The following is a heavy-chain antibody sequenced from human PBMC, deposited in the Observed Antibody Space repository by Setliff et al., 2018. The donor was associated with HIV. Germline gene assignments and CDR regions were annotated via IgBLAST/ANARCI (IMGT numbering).Heavy chain of an antibody. CDR3: GRQVPVPGVAVTPIDY. D-gene: IGHD3-22*01. J-gene: IGHJ4*02. V-gene: IGHV4-59*08. Sequence: SETMSLTCTVSGGSISSYYWTWLRQFPGKGLEWIGFIFYTGSTTYNPSLNSRVTISVDTSKNQFSLKLSSVTAADTAVYYCGRQVPVPGVAVTPIDYWGQGTLVTVSS. CDR2: IFYTGST. CDR1: GGSISSYY.